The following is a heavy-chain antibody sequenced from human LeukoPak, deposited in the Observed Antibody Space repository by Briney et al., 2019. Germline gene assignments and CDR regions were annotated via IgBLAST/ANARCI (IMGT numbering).Heavy chain of an antibody. J-gene: IGHJ6*03. D-gene: IGHD1-1*01. V-gene: IGHV1-8*03. CDR1: GYTFTSYD. Sequence: ASVKVSXKASGYTFTSYDINWVRQATGQGLEWMGWMNPNSGNTGYAQKFQGRVTITRNTSISTAYMELGSLRSEDTAVYYCARGARFRTTGTTKYYYYMDVWGKGTTVTVSS. CDR3: ARGARFRTTGTTKYYYYMDV. CDR2: MNPNSGNT.